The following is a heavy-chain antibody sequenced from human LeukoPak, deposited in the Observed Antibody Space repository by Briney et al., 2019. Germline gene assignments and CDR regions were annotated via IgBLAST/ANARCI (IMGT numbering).Heavy chain of an antibody. V-gene: IGHV3-53*01. J-gene: IGHJ4*02. CDR1: GFTVSSNY. CDR3: AKDDINYDFWSGPDY. Sequence: GGSLRLSCAASGFTVSSNYMSWVRQAPGKGLEWVSVIYSGGSTYYADSVKGGFTISIDNSKNTLYLQMNSLRAEDTAVYYCAKDDINYDFWSGPDYWGQGTLVTVSS. CDR2: IYSGGST. D-gene: IGHD3-3*01.